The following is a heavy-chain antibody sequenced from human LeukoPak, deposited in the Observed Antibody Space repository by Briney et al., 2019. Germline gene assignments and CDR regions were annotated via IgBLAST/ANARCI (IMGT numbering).Heavy chain of an antibody. CDR3: AKDFSSSPPPYYYYYYMDV. CDR1: GFTFSSYG. D-gene: IGHD6-6*01. V-gene: IGHV3-30*02. Sequence: PGGSLRLSCAASGFTFSSYGMHWVRQAPGKGLEWVAFIRYDGSNKYYADSVKGRFTISRDNSKNTLYLQMNSLRAEDTAVYYCAKDFSSSPPPYYYYYYMDVWGKGTTVTVSS. CDR2: IRYDGSNK. J-gene: IGHJ6*03.